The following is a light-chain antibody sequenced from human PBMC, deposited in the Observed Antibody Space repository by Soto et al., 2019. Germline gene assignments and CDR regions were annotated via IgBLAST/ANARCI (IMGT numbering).Light chain of an antibody. Sequence: EIVLSQSPATLSLSTGERATLSCRASQSVSTYLAWYQQKPGQAPRLLIYGASNRASGISDRFSGSGSGTDFTLTIYRLEPEDFAVYYCHQYGSSPWPFGQGSMVDIK. CDR3: HQYGSSPWP. CDR1: QSVSTY. CDR2: GAS. V-gene: IGKV3-20*01. J-gene: IGKJ1*01.